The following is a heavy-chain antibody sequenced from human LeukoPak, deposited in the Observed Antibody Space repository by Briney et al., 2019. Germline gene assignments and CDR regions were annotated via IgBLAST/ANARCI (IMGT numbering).Heavy chain of an antibody. CDR1: GGSISSSY. CDR3: SRAYAFAI. V-gene: IGHV4-59*12. J-gene: IGHJ3*02. Sequence: PSETLSLTCTVSGGSISSSYWSWIRQPPGKGLEWIGYIYYSGNTNYNPSLKSRVTISVDTSKNQFSLKLSSVTPEDTAVYYCSRAYAFAIWGQGTMVTVSS. CDR2: IYYSGNT.